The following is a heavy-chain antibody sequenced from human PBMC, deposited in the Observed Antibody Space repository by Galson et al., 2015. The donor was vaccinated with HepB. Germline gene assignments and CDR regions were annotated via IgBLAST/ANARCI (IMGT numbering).Heavy chain of an antibody. CDR2: ISAYNGNT. CDR3: AREADRDAAAGTFDY. CDR1: GYTFTSYG. Sequence: SVKVSCKASGYTFTSYGISWVRQAPGQGLEWMGWISAYNGNTNYAQKLQGRVTMTTDTSTSTAYMELRSLRSDDTAVYYCAREADRDAAAGTFDYWGQGTLVTVSS. J-gene: IGHJ4*02. D-gene: IGHD6-13*01. V-gene: IGHV1-18*01.